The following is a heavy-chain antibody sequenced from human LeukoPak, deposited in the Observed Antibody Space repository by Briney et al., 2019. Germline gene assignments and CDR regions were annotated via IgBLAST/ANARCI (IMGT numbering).Heavy chain of an antibody. CDR2: ITESGGST. D-gene: IGHD2-21*01. CDR3: AKGGDGRYYSRADY. J-gene: IGHJ4*02. Sequence: GGSLRLSCAASGFTFSSYAMSWVRQAPGKGLEWVSGITESGGSTYYADSVKGRFTISRDNSKNTLYLQMNSPRAEDTAVYYCAKGGDGRYYSRADYWGQGTLVTVSS. V-gene: IGHV3-23*01. CDR1: GFTFSSYA.